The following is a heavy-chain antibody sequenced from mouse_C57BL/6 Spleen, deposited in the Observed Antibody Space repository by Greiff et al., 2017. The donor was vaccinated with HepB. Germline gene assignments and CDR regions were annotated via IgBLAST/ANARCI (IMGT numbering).Heavy chain of an antibody. J-gene: IGHJ4*01. V-gene: IGHV1-26*01. CDR1: GYTFTDYY. Sequence: VQLQQSGPELVKPGASVKISCKASGYTFTDYYMNWVKQSHGKSLEWIGDINPNNGGTSYNQKFKGKATLTVDKSSSTAYMELRSLTSEDSAVYYCAKSFITTVYAMDYWGQGTSVTVSS. CDR3: AKSFITTVYAMDY. CDR2: INPNNGGT. D-gene: IGHD1-1*01.